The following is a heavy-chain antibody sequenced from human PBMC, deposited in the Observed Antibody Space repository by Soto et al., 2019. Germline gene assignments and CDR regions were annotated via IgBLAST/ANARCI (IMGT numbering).Heavy chain of an antibody. CDR3: ASTTGVAATFDF. CDR2: ISSGSSNI. V-gene: IGHV3-21*01. CDR1: GFAFRSYN. Sequence: EVQLVESGGGLVKPGGSLTLSCGASGFAFRSYNMNWVRQAPGKGLEWVASISSGSSNIYYADSVKGRFTISRDNAKNSLYLQMDSLRAEDSAVYYCASTTGVAATFDFWGQGTLVTVSS. J-gene: IGHJ4*02. D-gene: IGHD2-15*01.